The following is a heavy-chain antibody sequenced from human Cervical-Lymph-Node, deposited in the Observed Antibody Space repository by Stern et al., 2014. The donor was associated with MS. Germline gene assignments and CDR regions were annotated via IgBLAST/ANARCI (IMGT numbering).Heavy chain of an antibody. CDR3: AREPRLTIVGATGYFDY. CDR2: IIPIFGTA. D-gene: IGHD1-26*01. Sequence: MQLVESGAEVKKPGSSVKVSCKASGGTFSSYAISWVRQAPGQGLEWMGGIIPIFGTANYAQKFQGRVTITADESTSTAYMELSSLRSEDTAVYYCAREPRLTIVGATGYFDYWGQGTLVTVSS. V-gene: IGHV1-69*01. CDR1: GGTFSSYA. J-gene: IGHJ4*02.